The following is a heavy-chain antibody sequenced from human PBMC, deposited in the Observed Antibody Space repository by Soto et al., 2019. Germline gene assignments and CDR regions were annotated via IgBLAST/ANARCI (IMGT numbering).Heavy chain of an antibody. J-gene: IGHJ4*02. D-gene: IGHD6-19*01. Sequence: QVQLQESGPGLVRPSETLSLTCTVSSDSISSYYWIWIRQSPGKGLEWIGYTDYSGNTNYNPSLKSRVTISGDTSKNQFSLRLSSVTAAGTAVYYCARAVGDPLYYLDYWGQGTLGTVSS. CDR3: ARAVGDPLYYLDY. V-gene: IGHV4-59*08. CDR1: SDSISSYY. CDR2: TDYSGNT.